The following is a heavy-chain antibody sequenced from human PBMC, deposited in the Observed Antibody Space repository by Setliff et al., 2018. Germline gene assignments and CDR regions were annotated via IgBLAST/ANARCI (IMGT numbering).Heavy chain of an antibody. CDR2: ITRDGSET. J-gene: IGHJ4*02. V-gene: IGHV3-74*01. Sequence: GSLRLSCTASGFTFSNYWMHWVRQAPGKGLIWVSRITRDGSETSYADSVKGRFTVSRDNAKNTLYLQMNSPRADDTAVYYCARETAVAGQYYFDYCGQGTLVTVSS. CDR1: GFTFSNYW. D-gene: IGHD6-19*01. CDR3: ARETAVAGQYYFDY.